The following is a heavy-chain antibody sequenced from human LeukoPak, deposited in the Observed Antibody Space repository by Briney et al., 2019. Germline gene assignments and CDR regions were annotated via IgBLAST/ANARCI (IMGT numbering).Heavy chain of an antibody. V-gene: IGHV1-46*01. D-gene: IGHD6-13*01. J-gene: IGHJ4*02. Sequence: ASVKVSCKASGYTFTTYYMHWVRQAPGQGLEWMGIINPSGGSTSYAQKFQGRVTMTRDTSTSTVYMELSSLRSEDTAVYYCARPRTFDGRQQLAPFDYWGQGTLVTVSS. CDR1: GYTFTTYY. CDR3: ARPRTFDGRQQLAPFDY. CDR2: INPSGGST.